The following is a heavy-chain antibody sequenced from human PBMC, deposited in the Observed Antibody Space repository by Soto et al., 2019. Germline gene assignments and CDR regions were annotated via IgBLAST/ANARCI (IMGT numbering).Heavy chain of an antibody. V-gene: IGHV3-33*08. CDR1: GFTFSTYA. CDR3: ARDRVPFSTTVTTDFDY. Sequence: GGSLRLSCAGAGFTFSTYAMNWVRQAPGKGLEWVAVIWYDGSNKYYADSVKGRFTISRDNSKNTLYLQMNSLRAEDTAVYYCARDRVPFSTTVTTDFDYWGQGTLVTVSS. CDR2: IWYDGSNK. D-gene: IGHD4-17*01. J-gene: IGHJ4*02.